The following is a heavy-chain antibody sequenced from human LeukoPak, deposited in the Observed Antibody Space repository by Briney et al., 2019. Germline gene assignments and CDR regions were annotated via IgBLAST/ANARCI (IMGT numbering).Heavy chain of an antibody. V-gene: IGHV4-39*01. D-gene: IGHD4-23*01. CDR3: ARQGDGGRAYDH. CDR2: ISDSGNT. Sequence: SETLSVTCTVSGGSISKSTYNWGWIRQPPGKGLEWVGTISDSGNTYSSPSLRSRVTISVDTSKNQLSLKLTSVTAADTGVYYCARQGDGGRAYDHWGQGSQVTVSS. J-gene: IGHJ4*02. CDR1: GGSISKSTYN.